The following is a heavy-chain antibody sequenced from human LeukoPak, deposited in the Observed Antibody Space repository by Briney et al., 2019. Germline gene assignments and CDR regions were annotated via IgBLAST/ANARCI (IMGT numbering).Heavy chain of an antibody. CDR3: ARDSIFSGSYIAIDY. V-gene: IGHV1-18*01. CDR1: GYTFTSYG. CDR2: ISAYNGNT. D-gene: IGHD1-26*01. Sequence: ASVKVSCKASGYTFTSYGISWVRQAPGQGLEWMGWISAYNGNTNYAQKLQGRVTMTTDTSTSTAYMELRSLRSDDTAVYYCARDSIFSGSYIAIDYWGQGTLVTVSP. J-gene: IGHJ4*02.